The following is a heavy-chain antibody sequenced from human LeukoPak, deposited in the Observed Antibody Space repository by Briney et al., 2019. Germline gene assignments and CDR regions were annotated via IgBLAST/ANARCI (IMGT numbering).Heavy chain of an antibody. V-gene: IGHV3-48*03. CDR3: AKKPGTTEDPFDY. D-gene: IGHD1-7*01. CDR1: GFTFSSYE. Sequence: GGSLRLSCATSGFTFSSYEMNWVRQAPGKGLEWVSFISHSGSIIDYADSVKGRFTISRDNAKNSLYLQMDSLRAEDTALYYCAKKPGTTEDPFDYWGQGTLVTVSS. J-gene: IGHJ4*02. CDR2: ISHSGSII.